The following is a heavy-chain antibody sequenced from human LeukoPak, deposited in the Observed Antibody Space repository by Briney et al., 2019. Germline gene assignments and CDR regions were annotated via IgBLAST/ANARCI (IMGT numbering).Heavy chain of an antibody. CDR2: ISAYSGNT. D-gene: IGHD6-19*01. Sequence: ASVKVSCKASGYTFTSYGISWVRQAPGQGLEWMGWISAYSGNTNYAEKLQGRVTMTTDTSTSTAYMELRSLRSDDTAVYYCACDTSGWYAPYDYWSQGTLVTVSS. V-gene: IGHV1-18*01. CDR1: GYTFTSYG. J-gene: IGHJ4*02. CDR3: ACDTSGWYAPYDY.